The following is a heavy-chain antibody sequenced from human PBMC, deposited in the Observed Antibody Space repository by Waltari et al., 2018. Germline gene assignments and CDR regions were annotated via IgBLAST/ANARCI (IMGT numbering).Heavy chain of an antibody. D-gene: IGHD3-3*01. V-gene: IGHV1-8*02. Sequence: QVQLVQSGAEVLRPGAAVKVSCQASGYTFHNYEINWVRQAAGQGLEWMGWVNPNSGATAYAQKFQGRISMTWDTFTRTAYMELSNLRSDDTAVFYCARGRDVFANFDYNWFDPWGQGTLVTVSS. CDR2: VNPNSGAT. CDR3: ARGRDVFANFDYNWFDP. J-gene: IGHJ5*02. CDR1: GYTFHNYE.